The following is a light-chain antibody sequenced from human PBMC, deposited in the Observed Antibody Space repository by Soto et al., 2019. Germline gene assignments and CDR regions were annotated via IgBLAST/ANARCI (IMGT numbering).Light chain of an antibody. V-gene: IGKV1-5*01. CDR1: QSISSW. Sequence: DIQMTQSPSTLSASVGDRVTITCRASQSISSWLAWYQQKPGKAPKLLIYDASSLESGVPSRFSGSGSGTEFTITISSLQPDDFATYYCQQYNSYPWTFGQGTKVDIK. J-gene: IGKJ1*01. CDR2: DAS. CDR3: QQYNSYPWT.